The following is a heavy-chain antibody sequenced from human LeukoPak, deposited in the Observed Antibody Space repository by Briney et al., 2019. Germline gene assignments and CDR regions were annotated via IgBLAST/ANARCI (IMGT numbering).Heavy chain of an antibody. D-gene: IGHD1-20*01. V-gene: IGHV3-48*01. CDR2: ISSSSFSII. CDR3: ARDHNWVFDY. J-gene: IGHJ4*02. Sequence: GGSLRLSCAASGFTVSSNYMSWVRQAPGKGLEWLSYISSSSFSIISYADSVKGRFTISRDNAKNSLYLQMNSLRAEDTAVYYCARDHNWVFDYWGQGALVTVSS. CDR1: GFTVSSNY.